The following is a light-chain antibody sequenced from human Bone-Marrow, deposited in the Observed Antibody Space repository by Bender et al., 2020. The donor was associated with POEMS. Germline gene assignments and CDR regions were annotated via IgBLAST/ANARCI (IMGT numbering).Light chain of an antibody. V-gene: IGLV2-14*02. CDR3: TSYTSSSTLL. CDR2: EVT. J-gene: IGLJ1*01. CDR1: GRDVGRYNL. Sequence: QSALTQPASVSGSPGQSITISCTGTGRDVGRYNLVSWYQQHPGKVPKLIIYEVTKRPSGVSNRFSGSSSGATASLTISGLQAEDEADYYCTSYTSSSTLLFGTGTKVTAL.